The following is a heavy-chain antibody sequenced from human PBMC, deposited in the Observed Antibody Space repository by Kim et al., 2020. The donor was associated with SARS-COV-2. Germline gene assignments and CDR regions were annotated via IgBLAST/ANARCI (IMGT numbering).Heavy chain of an antibody. CDR2: INAGNGNT. V-gene: IGHV1-3*01. CDR1: GYTFTSYA. J-gene: IGHJ4*02. CDR3: ASQGIAVAGYDY. Sequence: ASVKVSCKSSGYTFTSYAMHWVRQAPGQRLEWMGWINAGNGNTKYSQKFQGRVTITRDTSASTAYMELSSLRSEDTAVYYCASQGIAVAGYDYWGQGTLVTVSS. D-gene: IGHD6-19*01.